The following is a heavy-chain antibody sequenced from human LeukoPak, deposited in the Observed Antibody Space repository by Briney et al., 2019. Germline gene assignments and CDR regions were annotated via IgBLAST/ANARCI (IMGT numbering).Heavy chain of an antibody. CDR3: ARSFDY. CDR2: INPNSGGT. J-gene: IGHJ4*02. CDR1: GYTLSDLS. Sequence: ASVKVSCKVSGYTLSDLSMHWVRQAPGQGLEWMGWINPNSGGTNYAQKFQGRVTMTRDTSISTAYMELSRLRSDDTAVYYCARSFDYWGQGTLVTVSS. V-gene: IGHV1-2*02.